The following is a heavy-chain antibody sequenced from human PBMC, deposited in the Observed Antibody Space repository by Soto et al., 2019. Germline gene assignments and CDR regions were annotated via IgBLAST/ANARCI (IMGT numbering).Heavy chain of an antibody. V-gene: IGHV3-23*01. D-gene: IGHD1-1*01. J-gene: IGHJ4*02. Sequence: EVQLLESGGGLVQPRGSLRLSCAASEFTFSSYAMSWVRQAPGKGLEWVSGISGGGGSTYYADSVKGRFTVSRDNSKNTLYLQMSSLRAEDTAIYYCAKDPGPRLEGPTRVFDFWGQGTLLTVSS. CDR3: AKDPGPRLEGPTRVFDF. CDR1: EFTFSSYA. CDR2: ISGGGGST.